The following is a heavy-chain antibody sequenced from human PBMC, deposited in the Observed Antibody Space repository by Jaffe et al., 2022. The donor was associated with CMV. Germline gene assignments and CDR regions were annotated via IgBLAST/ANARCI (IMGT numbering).Heavy chain of an antibody. V-gene: IGHV1-69*09. D-gene: IGHD2-15*01. CDR1: GGTFSSYA. CDR3: ARDLAGYCSGGSCSPFDP. J-gene: IGHJ5*02. CDR2: IIPILGIA. Sequence: QVQLVQSGAEVKKPGSSVKVSCKASGGTFSSYAISWVRQAPGQGLEWMGRIIPILGIANYAQKFQGRVTITADKSTSTAYMELSSLRSEDTAVYYCARDLAGYCSGGSCSPFDPWGQGTLVTVSS.